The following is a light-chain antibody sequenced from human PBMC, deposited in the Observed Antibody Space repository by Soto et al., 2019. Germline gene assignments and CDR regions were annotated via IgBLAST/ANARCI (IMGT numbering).Light chain of an antibody. CDR1: QGIRNE. J-gene: IGKJ1*01. CDR2: AAS. V-gene: IGKV1-6*01. CDR3: LQDHNYPRT. Sequence: ALQMTQSPSSLSASVGDRVTITCRASQGIRNELGWYQQKPGKVPKFLIYAASTLQSGVPSRFSGSGSGTDFTLTISSLQPEDFATYYCLQDHNYPRTFGQGTKVESK.